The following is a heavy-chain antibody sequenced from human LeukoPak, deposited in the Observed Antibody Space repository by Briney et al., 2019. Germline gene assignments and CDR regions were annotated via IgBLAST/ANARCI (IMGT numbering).Heavy chain of an antibody. Sequence: SETLSLTCTVSGGSISSYYWSWIRQPPGKGLEWIGYIYYSGSTNYNPSLKSRVTISVDTSKDQFSLKLSSVTAADTAVYYCARGFRGSYPFDYWGQGTLVTVSS. CDR2: IYYSGST. V-gene: IGHV4-59*01. CDR3: ARGFRGSYPFDY. D-gene: IGHD1-26*01. CDR1: GGSISSYY. J-gene: IGHJ4*02.